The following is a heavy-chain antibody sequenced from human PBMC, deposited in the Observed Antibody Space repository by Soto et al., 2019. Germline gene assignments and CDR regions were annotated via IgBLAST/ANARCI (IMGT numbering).Heavy chain of an antibody. D-gene: IGHD3-10*01. CDR3: AKDQGYYYGSGNYYKVFDY. Sequence: PGGSLRLSCAASGFTFSSYALSWVRQAPGKGLEWVSAISGSGGSTYYADSVKGRFTISRDNSKNTLYLQMNSLRAEDTAVYYCAKDQGYYYGSGNYYKVFDYWGQGTLVTSPQ. J-gene: IGHJ4*02. V-gene: IGHV3-23*01. CDR2: ISGSGGST. CDR1: GFTFSSYA.